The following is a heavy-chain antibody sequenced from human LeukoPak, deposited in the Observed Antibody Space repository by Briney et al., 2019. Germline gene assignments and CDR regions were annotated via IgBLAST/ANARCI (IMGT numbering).Heavy chain of an antibody. J-gene: IGHJ6*03. CDR1: GGTFSSYA. D-gene: IGHD1-7*01. V-gene: IGHV1-69*13. CDR3: ARGGITGTPYRDNYYYYMDV. CDR2: IIPIFGTA. Sequence: ASVKVSCKASGGTFSSYAISWVRQAPGQRLEWMGGIIPIFGTANYAQKFQGRVTITADESTSTAYMELSSLRSEDTAVYYCARGGITGTPYRDNYYYYMDVWGKGTTVTVSS.